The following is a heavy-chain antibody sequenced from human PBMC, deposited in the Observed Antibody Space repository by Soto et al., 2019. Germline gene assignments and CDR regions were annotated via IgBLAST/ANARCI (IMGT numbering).Heavy chain of an antibody. Sequence: GGSLRLSCAASGFTFSRYGMPWVRQAPGKGLEWVAVIWYDGSNKYYADPVKGGITISRDNSKNPLYLQMNSLRAEETAVYYCARDIRVSGNPRYYYGMDVWGQGTTVTVSS. J-gene: IGHJ6*02. CDR2: IWYDGSNK. V-gene: IGHV3-33*01. CDR3: ARDIRVSGNPRYYYGMDV. CDR1: GFTFSRYG. D-gene: IGHD3-3*02.